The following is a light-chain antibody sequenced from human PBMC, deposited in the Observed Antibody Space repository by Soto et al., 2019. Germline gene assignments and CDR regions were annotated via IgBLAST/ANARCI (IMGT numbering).Light chain of an antibody. CDR3: HQYHSAPSLT. Sequence: DIQMTQSPSSLSASVGDRVTITCRASQGISNYLAWYQQKPGKVPKLLIYAASTLQSGVPSRFSGSGSGTYFTLTISSLQPEDVATYYCHQYHSAPSLTFGGGTKVQIK. CDR1: QGISNY. V-gene: IGKV1-27*01. CDR2: AAS. J-gene: IGKJ4*01.